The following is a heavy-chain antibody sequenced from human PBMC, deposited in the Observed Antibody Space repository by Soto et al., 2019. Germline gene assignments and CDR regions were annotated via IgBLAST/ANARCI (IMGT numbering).Heavy chain of an antibody. CDR2: FXPEXXDX. CDR3: ATMGFCGPGCYSFDY. Sequence: GASVKVSCKVSGYTLSELAIHWVRQAPGKGFEWMGGFXPEXXDXXXXXKXXGRVTMTSDTSTETAYMELESLTSEDTAFYYCATMGFCGPGCYSFDYWGQGTLVTVSS. J-gene: IGHJ4*02. D-gene: IGHD2-21*02. V-gene: IGHV1-24*01. CDR1: GYTLSELA.